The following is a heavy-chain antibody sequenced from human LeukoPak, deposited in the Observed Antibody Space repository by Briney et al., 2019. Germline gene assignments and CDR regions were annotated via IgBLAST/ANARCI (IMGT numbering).Heavy chain of an antibody. V-gene: IGHV1-69*13. J-gene: IGHJ4*02. CDR2: IIPIFGTA. CDR1: GGTFSSYA. CDR3: ARGSWATIFGVVNPSYYFDY. D-gene: IGHD3-3*01. Sequence: ASVKVSCKASGGTFSSYAISWVRQAPGQGLEWMGGIIPIFGTANYAQKFQGRVTITADESTSTAYMELSSLRSEDTAVYYCARGSWATIFGVVNPSYYFDYWGQGTLVTVSS.